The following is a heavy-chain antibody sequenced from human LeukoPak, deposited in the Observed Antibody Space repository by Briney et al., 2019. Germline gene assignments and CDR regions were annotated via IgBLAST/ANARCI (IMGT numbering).Heavy chain of an antibody. V-gene: IGHV3-33*01. CDR1: GFTFSSYG. CDR3: ARDELGYCSSTSCQTFDY. J-gene: IGHJ4*02. D-gene: IGHD2-2*01. Sequence: GRSLRLSCAASGFTFSSYGMHWVRQAPGKGLEWVAVIWYDGSNKYYADSVKGRFTISRDNSKNTLYLQMNSLRAEDTAVYYCARDELGYCSSTSCQTFDYWGQGTLVTVSS. CDR2: IWYDGSNK.